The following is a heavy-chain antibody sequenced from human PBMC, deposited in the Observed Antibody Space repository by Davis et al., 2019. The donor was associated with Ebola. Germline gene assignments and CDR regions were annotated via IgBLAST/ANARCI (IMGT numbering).Heavy chain of an antibody. CDR1: GGSISSSSSY. D-gene: IGHD3-10*01. V-gene: IGHV4-39*01. CDR2: MFYSGST. Sequence: MPSETLSLTCTVSGGSISSSSSYWGWIRQPPGKGLEWIGNMFYSGSTYYNPSLKSRVTISVDTSKNQFSLKVTSVTAADTAVYYCARGRSYDSMVYGLDAWGQGTTVTVSS. J-gene: IGHJ6*02. CDR3: ARGRSYDSMVYGLDA.